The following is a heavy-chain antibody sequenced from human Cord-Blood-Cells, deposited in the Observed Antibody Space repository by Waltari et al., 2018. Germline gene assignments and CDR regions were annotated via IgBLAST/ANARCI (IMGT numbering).Heavy chain of an antibody. CDR2: INPNSGGA. D-gene: IGHD3-3*01. CDR3: ASSFLEWLF. J-gene: IGHJ4*02. CDR1: AYTFTGVY. Sequence: QVQLVQSGAEVKKPGAPVKVPCRASAYTFTGVYKHGVRQARGQGLAWMGWINPNSGGANEAHMFQGRVTMSRDTSISTAYMELSRLRSYDPAVYYGASSFLEWLFWGQGTLVSVSS. V-gene: IGHV1-2*07.